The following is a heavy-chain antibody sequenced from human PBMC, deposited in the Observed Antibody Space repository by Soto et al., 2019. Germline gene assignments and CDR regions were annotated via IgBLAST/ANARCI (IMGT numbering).Heavy chain of an antibody. J-gene: IGHJ3*02. CDR3: ARGYAFDI. CDR1: GDSFSSNSAA. CDR2: TYYRSKWSN. Sequence: SQTLSLTCAISGDSFSSNSAAWNWLRQSPSRGLEWLGRTYYRSKWSNDYALSVKGRITINPDTSKNQFSLQLNSLTPEDTAVYYCARGYAFDIWGQGTMVTVSS. V-gene: IGHV6-1*01.